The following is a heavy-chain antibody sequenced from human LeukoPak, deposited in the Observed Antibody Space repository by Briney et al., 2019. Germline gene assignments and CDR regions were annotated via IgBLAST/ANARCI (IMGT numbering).Heavy chain of an antibody. CDR1: GFTFDDYG. Sequence: GGSLRLSCAASGFTFDDYGMSWVRQAPGKGLEWISGVNWNGGSTGYADSVKGRFTISRDNAKNSLYLQMNSLRAEDTALYYCTTDSPPIVVVPAANSGDDAFDIWGQGTMVTVSS. CDR2: VNWNGGST. J-gene: IGHJ3*02. CDR3: TTDSPPIVVVPAANSGDDAFDI. V-gene: IGHV3-20*04. D-gene: IGHD2-2*01.